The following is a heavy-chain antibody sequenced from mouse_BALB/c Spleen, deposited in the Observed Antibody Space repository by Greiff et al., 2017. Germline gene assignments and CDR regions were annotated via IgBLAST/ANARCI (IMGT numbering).Heavy chain of an antibody. V-gene: IGHV3-2*02. CDR2: ISYSGST. Sequence: DVKLQESGPGLVKPSQSLSLTCTVTGYSITSDYAWNWIRQFPGNKLEWMCYISYSGSTSYNPTLKGRISITRDTSKNQFFLQLKSVTTEDTATYYCARSGSVSGTDAAWFAYWGQGTLVTVSA. CDR1: GYSITSDYA. D-gene: IGHD4-1*01. CDR3: ARSGSVSGTDAAWFAY. J-gene: IGHJ3*01.